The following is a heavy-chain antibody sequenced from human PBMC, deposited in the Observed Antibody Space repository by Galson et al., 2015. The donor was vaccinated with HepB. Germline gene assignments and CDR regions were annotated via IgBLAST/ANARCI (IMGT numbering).Heavy chain of an antibody. CDR3: ARHLAPYYYDSRGPLGMDV. CDR1: GSSFTSYW. D-gene: IGHD3-22*01. Sequence: QSGAEVTKPGESVRISCKGSGSSFTSYWIGWVRQMPGKGLEWMGIIYPGDSDTRYSPSFQGQVTISADKSISTAYLQWSSLKASDTAMYYCARHLAPYYYDSRGPLGMDVWGQGTTVTVSS. CDR2: IYPGDSDT. J-gene: IGHJ6*02. V-gene: IGHV5-51*01.